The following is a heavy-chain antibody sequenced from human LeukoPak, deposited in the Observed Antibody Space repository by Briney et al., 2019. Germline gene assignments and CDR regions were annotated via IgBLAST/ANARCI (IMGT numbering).Heavy chain of an antibody. Sequence: ASVKVSCKASGYTFTSYYMHWVRQAPGQGLEWMGVINPSGGSTSYAQKFQGRVTMTRDMSTSTVYMELSSLRSEDTAVYYCARVRGCSSTSCYSHYYYMDVWGKGTTVTVSS. V-gene: IGHV1-46*01. D-gene: IGHD2-2*01. CDR3: ARVRGCSSTSCYSHYYYMDV. CDR1: GYTFTSYY. CDR2: INPSGGST. J-gene: IGHJ6*03.